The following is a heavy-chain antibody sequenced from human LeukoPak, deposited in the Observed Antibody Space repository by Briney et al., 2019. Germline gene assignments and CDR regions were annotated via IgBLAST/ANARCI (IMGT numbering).Heavy chain of an antibody. J-gene: IGHJ1*01. CDR1: GFTFSTYW. CDR2: IKTDGSEK. Sequence: GGSLRLSCAASGFTFSTYWMGWVRQAPGKGLQWVANIKTDGSEKYYVDSVKGRFTISRDNAKNSLYLQMNSLRAEDTAVYYCATYSSLNRREFQYWGQGTLLTVSS. D-gene: IGHD3-22*01. CDR3: ATYSSLNRREFQY. V-gene: IGHV3-7*01.